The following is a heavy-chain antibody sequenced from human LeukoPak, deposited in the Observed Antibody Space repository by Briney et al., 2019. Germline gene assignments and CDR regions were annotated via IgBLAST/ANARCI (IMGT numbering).Heavy chain of an antibody. CDR1: GYTFTGYY. D-gene: IGHD6-13*01. Sequence: GASVKVSCKASGYTFTGYYMHWVRQAPGQGLEWMGWINPNSGGTNYAQKFQGWVTMTRDTSISTAYMELSRLRSDDTAVYYCARVHSSSWYVFDYWGQGTLVTVSS. CDR2: INPNSGGT. CDR3: ARVHSSSWYVFDY. J-gene: IGHJ4*02. V-gene: IGHV1-2*04.